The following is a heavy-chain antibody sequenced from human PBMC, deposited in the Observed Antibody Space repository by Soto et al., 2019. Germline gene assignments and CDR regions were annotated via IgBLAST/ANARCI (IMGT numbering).Heavy chain of an antibody. CDR3: ARHHYYFWSGYPNRDYYYYMDV. J-gene: IGHJ6*03. CDR1: GGSISSYY. V-gene: IGHV4-59*08. Sequence: PSETLSLTCTVSGGSISSYYWSWIRQPPGKGLEWIGYIYYSGSTNYNPSLKSRVTISVDTSKNQFSLKLSSVTAADTAVYYCARHHYYFWSGYPNRDYYYYMDVWGKGTTVTVSS. CDR2: IYYSGST. D-gene: IGHD3-3*01.